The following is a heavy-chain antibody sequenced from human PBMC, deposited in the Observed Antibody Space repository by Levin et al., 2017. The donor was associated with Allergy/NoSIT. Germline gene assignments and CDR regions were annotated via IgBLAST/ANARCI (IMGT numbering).Heavy chain of an antibody. D-gene: IGHD3-3*01. Sequence: PSETLSLTCAVSGYSISSGYYWGWIRQPPGKGLEWIGSIYHSGSTYYNPSLKSRVTISVDTSKNQFSLKLSSVTAADTAVYYCAREGRIFGVVDGYFDYWGQGTLVTVSS. V-gene: IGHV4-38-2*02. CDR1: GYSISSGYY. J-gene: IGHJ4*02. CDR3: AREGRIFGVVDGYFDY. CDR2: IYHSGST.